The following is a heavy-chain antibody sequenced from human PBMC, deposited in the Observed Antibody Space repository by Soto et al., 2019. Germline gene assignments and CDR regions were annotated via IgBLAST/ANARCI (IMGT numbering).Heavy chain of an antibody. Sequence: GGSLRLSCAASGFTVSSNYMSWVRQAPGKGLEWVSVIYSGGSTYYADPVKGRFTISRHNSKNTLYLQMNSLRAEDTAVYYCARTYGDYDRYYYYYMDVWGKGTTVTVSS. V-gene: IGHV3-53*04. CDR1: GFTVSSNY. D-gene: IGHD4-17*01. J-gene: IGHJ6*03. CDR3: ARTYGDYDRYYYYYMDV. CDR2: IYSGGST.